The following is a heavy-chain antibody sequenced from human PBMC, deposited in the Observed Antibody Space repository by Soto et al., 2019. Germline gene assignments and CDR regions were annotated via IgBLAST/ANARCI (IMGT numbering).Heavy chain of an antibody. CDR2: IYYSGST. J-gene: IGHJ3*02. CDR3: ARDKRMVRGVIMRANDAFDI. V-gene: IGHV4-31*03. D-gene: IGHD3-10*01. Sequence: QVQLQESGPGLVKPSQTLSLTCTVSGGSISSGGYYWSWIRQHPGKGLEWIGYIYYSGSTYYNPSLKSRVTISVDTSKNQFSLKLSSVTAADTAVYYCARDKRMVRGVIMRANDAFDIWGQGTMVTVSS. CDR1: GGSISSGGYY.